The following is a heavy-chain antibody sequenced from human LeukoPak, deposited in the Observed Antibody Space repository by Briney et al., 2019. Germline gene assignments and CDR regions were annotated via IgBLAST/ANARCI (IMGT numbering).Heavy chain of an antibody. CDR2: LIGSGGAV. Sequence: GGSLRLSCAASEFTFSRYDIIWVRQAPGKGREGVSWLIGSGGAVKYTDSMKGCFLISRDNAQKSVYLQMNSLRVEDTAVYYSARNGGGLDYWGQGTLVTVSS. D-gene: IGHD3-16*01. J-gene: IGHJ4*02. V-gene: IGHV3-48*03. CDR1: EFTFSRYD. CDR3: ARNGGGLDY.